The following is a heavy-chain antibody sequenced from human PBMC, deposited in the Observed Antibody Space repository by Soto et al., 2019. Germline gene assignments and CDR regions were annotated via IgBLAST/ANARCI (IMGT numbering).Heavy chain of an antibody. J-gene: IGHJ6*02. D-gene: IGHD3-10*01. CDR2: INQDGSEK. Sequence: PGGSLRLSCAASGFTFSSYWMDWVRQAPGKGLEWVANINQDGSEKHYVDSVKGRFTISRDNAKNSLYLQMSSLTAEDSALYYCAKDGVGGSGSRRPYYYYYGMDVWGQGTTVTVSS. CDR1: GFTFSSYW. CDR3: AKDGVGGSGSRRPYYYYYGMDV. V-gene: IGHV3-7*01.